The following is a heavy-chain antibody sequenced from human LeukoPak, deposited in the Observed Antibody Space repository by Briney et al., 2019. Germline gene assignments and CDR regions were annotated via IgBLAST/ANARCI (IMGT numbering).Heavy chain of an antibody. J-gene: IGHJ4*02. V-gene: IGHV3-7*03. CDR3: NRYCSSTSCTDY. CDR1: GFIIISYR. D-gene: IGHD2-2*01. Sequence: GGSLRLSCAASGFIIISYRMSWVRQAPGKGLEWVANIKQDGSEKYYVDSVKGRFTISRDNSKNTLYLQMNSLRAEDTAVYYCNRYCSSTSCTDYWGQGTLVTVSS. CDR2: IKQDGSEK.